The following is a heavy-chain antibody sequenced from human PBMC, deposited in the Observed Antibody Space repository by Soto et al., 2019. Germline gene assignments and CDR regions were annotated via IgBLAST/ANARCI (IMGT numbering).Heavy chain of an antibody. CDR3: ARVPFRYCSRSSCYISWFDP. CDR1: GGTFSSYA. J-gene: IGHJ5*02. CDR2: IIPIFGTA. Sequence: QVQLVQSGAEVKKPGSSVKVSCKASGGTFSSYAFSWVRQAPGQGLEWMGGIIPIFGTANYAQKFQGRVTITADESTSTAYMELSSLRSEDTAVYYCARVPFRYCSRSSCYISWFDPWGQGTLVTVSS. D-gene: IGHD2-2*02. V-gene: IGHV1-69*01.